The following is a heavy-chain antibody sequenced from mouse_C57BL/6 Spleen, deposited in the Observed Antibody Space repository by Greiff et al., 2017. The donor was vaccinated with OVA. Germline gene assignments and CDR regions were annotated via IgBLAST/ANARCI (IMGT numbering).Heavy chain of an antibody. CDR1: GYTFTGYW. D-gene: IGHD4-1*01. J-gene: IGHJ2*01. CDR3: AREEETGRYFDY. Sequence: QVQLQQSGAELMKPGASVKLSCKATGYTFTGYWIEWVKQRPGHSLEWIGEILPGSGSTNYNEKFKGKDTFTADKSSTTAYMQLSSLTSEDSAIYYCAREEETGRYFDYWGQGTTLTVSS. V-gene: IGHV1-9*01. CDR2: ILPGSGST.